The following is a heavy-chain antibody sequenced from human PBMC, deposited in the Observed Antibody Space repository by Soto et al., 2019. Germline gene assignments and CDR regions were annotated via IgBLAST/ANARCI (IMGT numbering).Heavy chain of an antibody. CDR2: ISAYNGNT. V-gene: IGHV1-18*01. D-gene: IGHD3-10*01. Sequence: ASVKVSCKASGYTFTSYGITWVRQAPGQGLEWMGWISAYNGNTNYAQKFQGRVTMTTDTSTSTAYMELRSLRSDDTAVYYCASWYYGSGSYYDSAYWGHGSLVTVSS. CDR1: GYTFTSYG. CDR3: ASWYYGSGSYYDSAY. J-gene: IGHJ4*01.